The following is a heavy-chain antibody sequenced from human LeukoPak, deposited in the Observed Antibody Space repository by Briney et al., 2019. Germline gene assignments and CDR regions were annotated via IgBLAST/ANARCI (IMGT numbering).Heavy chain of an antibody. V-gene: IGHV1-2*02. J-gene: IGHJ4*02. Sequence: ASVKVSCKASGYTFTSYYMHWVRQAPGQGLEWMGWINPNSGGTNYAQKFQGRVTMTRDTSISTAYMELSRLRSDDTAVYYCARSLTIVVVAATGYWGQGTLVTVSS. CDR3: ARSLTIVVVAATGY. D-gene: IGHD2-15*01. CDR1: GYTFTSYY. CDR2: INPNSGGT.